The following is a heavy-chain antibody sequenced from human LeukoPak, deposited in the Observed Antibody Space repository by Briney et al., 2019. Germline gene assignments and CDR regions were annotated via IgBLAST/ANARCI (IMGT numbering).Heavy chain of an antibody. J-gene: IGHJ4*02. CDR2: IYPGDSDT. CDR1: GYSFTSYW. CDR3: ARQESSGYYDSSGYLV. D-gene: IGHD3-22*01. Sequence: GESLKISCKGSGYSFTSYWIGWVRQMPGKGLEWMGIIYPGDSDTRYSPSFQGQVTISADKSISTAYLQWSSLKASDTAMYYCARQESSGYYDSSGYLVWGQGTLVTVSS. V-gene: IGHV5-51*01.